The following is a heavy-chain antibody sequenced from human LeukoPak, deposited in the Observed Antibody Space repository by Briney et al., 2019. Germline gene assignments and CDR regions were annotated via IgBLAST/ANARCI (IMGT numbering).Heavy chain of an antibody. CDR2: ISSNGGST. Sequence: AGGSLRLSCAASGFTFSNYGMHWVRQAPGKGLEYVSTISSNGGSTYYADSVKGRFTISSDNSKNTLYLQMSSLRAEDTAVYYCVRGSWYDYWGQGTLVTVSS. D-gene: IGHD6-13*01. J-gene: IGHJ4*02. CDR1: GFTFSNYG. CDR3: VRGSWYDY. V-gene: IGHV3-64D*06.